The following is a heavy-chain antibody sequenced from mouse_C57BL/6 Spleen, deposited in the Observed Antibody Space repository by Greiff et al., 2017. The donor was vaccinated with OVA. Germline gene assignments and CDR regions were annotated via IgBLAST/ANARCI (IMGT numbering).Heavy chain of an antibody. D-gene: IGHD1-1*01. J-gene: IGHJ1*03. V-gene: IGHV1-50*01. CDR1: GYTFTSYW. CDR3: ARSLITTEGYFDV. CDR2: IDPSDSYT. Sequence: QVQLQQPGAELVKPGASVKLSCKASGYTFTSYWMQWVKQRPGQGLEWIGEIDPSDSYTNYNQKFKGKATLTVDTSSSTAYMQLSSLTSEDSAVYYCARSLITTEGYFDVWGTGTTVTVSS.